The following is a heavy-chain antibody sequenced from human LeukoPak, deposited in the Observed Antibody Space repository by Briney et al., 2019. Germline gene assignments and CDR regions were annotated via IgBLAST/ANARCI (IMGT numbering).Heavy chain of an antibody. CDR1: GFPFSGSA. CDR3: TRHVGGNHGYY. CDR2: IRSKANSYAT. J-gene: IGHJ4*02. Sequence: GGSLRLSCAASGFPFSGSAMHWVLQASGKGLEWVGRIRSKANSYATAYAASVKGRFTISRDDSKNTAYLQMNSLKTEDTAVYYCTRHVGGNHGYYWGQGTLVTVSS. V-gene: IGHV3-73*01. D-gene: IGHD1-14*01.